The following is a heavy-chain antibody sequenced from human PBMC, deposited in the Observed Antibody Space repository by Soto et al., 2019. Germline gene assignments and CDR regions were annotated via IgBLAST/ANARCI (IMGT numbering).Heavy chain of an antibody. J-gene: IGHJ6*02. D-gene: IGHD6-19*01. V-gene: IGHV3-72*01. Sequence: EVQLVESGGGLVQPGGSLRLSCAASGLIFSDYHMDWVRQAPGKGLEWGGRIRRKANSYTTEYAASVKGRFTISRDDSKNSLYLQMNSMKSEDTAVYYCALLGGWSGGSSGMDVWGQGTKVIVSS. CDR2: IRRKANSYTT. CDR1: GLIFSDYH. CDR3: ALLGGWSGGSSGMDV.